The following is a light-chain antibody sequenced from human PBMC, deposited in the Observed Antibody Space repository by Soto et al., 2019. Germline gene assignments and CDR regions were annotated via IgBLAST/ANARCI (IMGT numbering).Light chain of an antibody. CDR2: GAS. CDR3: QQYDSTPGT. CDR1: QSVSSSY. V-gene: IGKV3-20*01. J-gene: IGKJ2*01. Sequence: EIGLTQSPGTLPLPPGERATLACRASQSVSSSYLAWYKQKPGQAPRRLIYGASSRATGMPDRFSGSGSATSYSLTISRLDPEDFPVYYCQQYDSTPGTFGQGTKLDIK.